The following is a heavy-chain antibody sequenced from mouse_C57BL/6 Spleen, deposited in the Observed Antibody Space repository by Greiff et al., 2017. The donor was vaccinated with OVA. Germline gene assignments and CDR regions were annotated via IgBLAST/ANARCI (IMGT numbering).Heavy chain of an antibody. CDR1: GFTFTSYW. J-gene: IGHJ2*01. Sequence: QVKLQQSGAELVQPGASVKLSCKASGFTFTSYWMHWVKQTPGQGLEWIGMIHPNSGSTNSNETFKSKATLTVDQSSSTAYMKLSRRPSEDSAVYYSARSDDGTPSCFAYWGQGTTLTVSS. D-gene: IGHD1-1*01. CDR3: ARSDDGTPSCFAY. CDR2: IHPNSGST. V-gene: IGHV1-64*01.